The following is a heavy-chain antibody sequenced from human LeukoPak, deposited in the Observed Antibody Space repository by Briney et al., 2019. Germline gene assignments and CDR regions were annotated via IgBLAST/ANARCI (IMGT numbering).Heavy chain of an antibody. Sequence: SETLSLTCAVYGGSFSGYYWSWIRQLPGKGLEWIGEINHSGSTNYNPSLKSRVTISVDTSKNQFSLKLSSVTAADTAVYCCARGPYLTGYSLGAFDIWGQGTMVTVSS. J-gene: IGHJ3*02. V-gene: IGHV4-34*01. D-gene: IGHD3-9*01. CDR1: GGSFSGYY. CDR2: INHSGST. CDR3: ARGPYLTGYSLGAFDI.